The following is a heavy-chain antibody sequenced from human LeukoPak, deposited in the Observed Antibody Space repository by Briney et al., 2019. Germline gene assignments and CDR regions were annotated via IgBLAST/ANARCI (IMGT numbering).Heavy chain of an antibody. CDR1: GYSISSGYY. CDR2: IYYSGST. D-gene: IGHD4-17*01. J-gene: IGHJ5*02. V-gene: IGHV4-38-2*02. Sequence: SETLSLTCTVSGYSISSGYYWGWIRQPPGRGLEWIGYIYYSGSTNYNPSLKSRVTISVDTSKNQFSLKLSSVTAADTAVYYCARHGDDYGDYGPSNVPHNWFDPWGQGTLVTVSS. CDR3: ARHGDDYGDYGPSNVPHNWFDP.